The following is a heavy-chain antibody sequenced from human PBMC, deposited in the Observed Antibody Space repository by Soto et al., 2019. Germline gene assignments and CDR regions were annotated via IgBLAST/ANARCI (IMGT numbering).Heavy chain of an antibody. CDR2: IYYSGST. CDR1: GSSVSSGSYY. D-gene: IGHD6-19*01. CDR3: ARVVRPGAVFDY. Sequence: QVQLQESGPGLVKPSETLSLTCTVSGSSVSSGSYYWSWIRQPPGKGLEWIGYIYYSGSTNYNPSLKSRVTISVDTSKNQFSLKLSSVTAADTAVYYCARVVRPGAVFDYWGQGTLVTVSS. J-gene: IGHJ4*02. V-gene: IGHV4-61*01.